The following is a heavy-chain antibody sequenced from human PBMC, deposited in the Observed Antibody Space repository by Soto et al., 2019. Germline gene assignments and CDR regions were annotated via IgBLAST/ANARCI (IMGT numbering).Heavy chain of an antibody. J-gene: IGHJ4*02. Sequence: PGGSLRLSCAASGFTFSSYAMSWVRQAPGKGLEWVSAISGSGGSTYYADSVKGRFTISRDNSKNTLYLQMNSLRAEDTAVYYWAKDPPITMVRGPMPLEFDYWGQGTLVTVSS. V-gene: IGHV3-23*01. D-gene: IGHD3-10*01. CDR2: ISGSGGST. CDR3: AKDPPITMVRGPMPLEFDY. CDR1: GFTFSSYA.